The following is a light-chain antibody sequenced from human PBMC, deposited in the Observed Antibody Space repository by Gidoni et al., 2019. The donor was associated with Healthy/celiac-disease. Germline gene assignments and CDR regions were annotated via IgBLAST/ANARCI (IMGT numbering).Light chain of an antibody. CDR1: QSVSSN. V-gene: IGKV3-15*01. J-gene: IGKJ2*01. Sequence: EMVMTQSPATLSVSRGEKATLSCRASQSVSSNLAWYQQKPGQAPRLLINGASTRATGIPARFRGRGSGTEFTLTISSLQSEDFAVYYCQQYNNWPPLYTFGQGTKLEIK. CDR3: QQYNNWPPLYT. CDR2: GAS.